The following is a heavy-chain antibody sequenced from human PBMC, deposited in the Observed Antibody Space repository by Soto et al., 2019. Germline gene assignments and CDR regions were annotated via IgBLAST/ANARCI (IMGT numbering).Heavy chain of an antibody. CDR3: TTDPHYDILTGYYFPPYYYGMDV. CDR1: SNAW. J-gene: IGHJ6*02. D-gene: IGHD3-9*01. V-gene: IGHV3-15*07. CDR2: IKSKTDGGTT. Sequence: SNAWMNWVRQAPGKGLEWVGRIKSKTDGGTTDYAAPVKGRFTISRDDSKNTLYLQMNSLKTEDTAVYYCTTDPHYDILTGYYFPPYYYGMDVWGQGTTVTVSS.